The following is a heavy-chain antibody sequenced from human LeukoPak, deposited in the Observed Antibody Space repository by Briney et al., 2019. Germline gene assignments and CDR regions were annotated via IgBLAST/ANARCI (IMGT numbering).Heavy chain of an antibody. J-gene: IGHJ2*01. CDR1: SGSFSGFY. CDR2: INHSRST. Sequence: SETLSLTCAVYSGSFSGFYWTWIRQPPGKGLEWIGQINHSRSTHYNPSLKSRVTISVDTSKNQFSLKLSSVTAADTAVYYCARVPKYFNLWGRGTLVTVSS. CDR3: ARVPKYFNL. V-gene: IGHV4-34*01.